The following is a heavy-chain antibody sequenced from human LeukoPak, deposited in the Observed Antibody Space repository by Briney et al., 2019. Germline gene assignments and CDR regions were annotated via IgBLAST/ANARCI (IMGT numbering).Heavy chain of an antibody. V-gene: IGHV3-21*01. CDR1: GFTFSSYN. CDR3: ARDRLPIPNLTAYCGGDCYSSNDAFDI. Sequence: GGSLRLSCAASGFTFSSYNMNWVRQAPGKGLEWVSSISSSSSYIYYADSEKGRFIISRYNAKNSLYLQMNSRRAEDTAVYYCARDRLPIPNLTAYCGGDCYSSNDAFDIWGQGTMVTVSS. CDR2: ISSSSSYI. D-gene: IGHD2-21*02. J-gene: IGHJ3*02.